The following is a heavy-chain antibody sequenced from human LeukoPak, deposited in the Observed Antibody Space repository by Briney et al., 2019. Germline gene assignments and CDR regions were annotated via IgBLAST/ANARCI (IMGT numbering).Heavy chain of an antibody. CDR3: ARQNTPHGNFDY. Sequence: GGSLRLSCAGSGFIFNNYAMHWVRQPPGKGLEWVSAIGVAANTFYSGSVKGRFTISRENAKNSLYLLMSSLRAEDTAVYYCARQNTPHGNFDYWGQGTLVTVSS. D-gene: IGHD1-26*01. V-gene: IGHV3-13*01. J-gene: IGHJ4*02. CDR1: GFIFNNYA. CDR2: IGVAANT.